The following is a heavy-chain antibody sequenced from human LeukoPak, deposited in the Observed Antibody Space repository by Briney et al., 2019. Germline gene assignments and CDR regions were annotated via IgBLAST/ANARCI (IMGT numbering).Heavy chain of an antibody. D-gene: IGHD3-10*01. J-gene: IGHJ4*02. V-gene: IGHV4-39*01. CDR2: VYYSGST. CDR3: ARRKYYTIEN. Sequence: SETLSLTCTVSGASISVERNYWGWLRQPPGKGLEWIVSVYYSGSTYYTPSLKSRVTISIDTSKNLFSLRLTSVTAADTAVYYCARRKYYTIENWGQGTLVTVSS. CDR1: GASISVERNY.